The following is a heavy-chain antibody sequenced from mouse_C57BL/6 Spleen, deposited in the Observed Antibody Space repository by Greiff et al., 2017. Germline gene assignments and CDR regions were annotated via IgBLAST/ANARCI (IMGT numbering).Heavy chain of an antibody. CDR3: VREDYDYDYFDY. CDR1: GFTFNPYA. CDR2: INSKSSIYAT. D-gene: IGHD2-4*01. V-gene: IGHV10-3*01. J-gene: IGHJ2*01. Sequence: EVQLVESGGGLVQPKGSLKLSCAASGFTFNPYAMHWVRQAPGKGFEWVARINSKSSIYATYYADSVKDRFTISRDASQSMLYLQMNNLKTEDTAMDYCVREDYDYDYFDYWGQGTTLTVSS.